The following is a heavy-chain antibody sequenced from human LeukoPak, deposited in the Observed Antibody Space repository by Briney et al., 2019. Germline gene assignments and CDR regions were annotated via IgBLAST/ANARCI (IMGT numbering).Heavy chain of an antibody. Sequence: ASVKVSCKASGYTFTGYYMHWVRQAPGQGLEWMGIINPSGGSTSYAQKFQGRVTMTRDTSTSTVYMELSSLRSEDTAVYYCARFSSAYGGNSGFDYWGQGTLVTVSS. CDR2: INPSGGST. CDR3: ARFSSAYGGNSGFDY. V-gene: IGHV1-46*01. J-gene: IGHJ4*02. CDR1: GYTFTGYY. D-gene: IGHD4-23*01.